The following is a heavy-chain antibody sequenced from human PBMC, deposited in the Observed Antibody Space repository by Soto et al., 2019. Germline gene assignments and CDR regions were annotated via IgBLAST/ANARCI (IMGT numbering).Heavy chain of an antibody. D-gene: IGHD3-16*02. CDR2: ISFNSGSI. V-gene: IGHV3-9*01. Sequence: EVQLVESGGGLVQPGRSLRLSCAASGFTFDDYAMHWVRQAPGKGLEWVSGISFNSGSIVYADSVKGRFTISRDNAKNSLYLQMNSLRAEVTAMYYCARDRYTIFNYMDVWGKGTTVTVSS. CDR3: ARDRYTIFNYMDV. CDR1: GFTFDDYA. J-gene: IGHJ6*03.